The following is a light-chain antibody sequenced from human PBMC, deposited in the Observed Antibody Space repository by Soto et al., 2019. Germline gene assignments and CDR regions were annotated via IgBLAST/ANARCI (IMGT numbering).Light chain of an antibody. V-gene: IGLV2-11*01. Sequence: QSARTQPRSVSGSPGQSITISCTGSSRDVRGYKFVSWYQQHPGEAPKLIRSDVNVRPSGVPDRICGSKSGGTAYLTISGLQADDEADYYCCSYAGRISWIFGGGTKLTLL. CDR2: DVN. J-gene: IGLJ2*01. CDR3: CSYAGRISWI. CDR1: SRDVRGYKF.